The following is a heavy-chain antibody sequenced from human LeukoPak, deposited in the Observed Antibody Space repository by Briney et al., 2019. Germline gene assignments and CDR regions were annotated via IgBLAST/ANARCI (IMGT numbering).Heavy chain of an antibody. D-gene: IGHD6-13*01. CDR3: AREENSSSWPNWFDP. CDR2: IYHSGIT. V-gene: IGHV4-4*02. J-gene: IGHJ5*02. CDR1: GGSISSSDW. Sequence: PSETLSLTCAVSGGSISSSDWWSWVRQPPGKGLEWIGEIYHSGITNYNPSLKSRVTISVDKSKNQFSLNLSSVTAPDTAVYYCAREENSSSWPNWFDPWGQGTLVTVSS.